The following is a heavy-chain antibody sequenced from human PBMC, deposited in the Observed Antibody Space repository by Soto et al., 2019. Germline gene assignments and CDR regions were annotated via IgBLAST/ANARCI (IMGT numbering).Heavy chain of an antibody. CDR2: INHRGST. Sequence: ETLAVTCTVSGGSIGCHRWRWVRHAPGQGLDWIGEINHRGSTNYNPSLKSRVTISVDTSKNQFSLKLSSVTAADTAVYYCARGAGGYYYGSGPPPQGMDVWGQGTTVTVSS. CDR3: ARGAGGYYYGSGPPPQGMDV. D-gene: IGHD3-10*01. J-gene: IGHJ6*02. V-gene: IGHV4-34*01. CDR1: GGSIGCHR.